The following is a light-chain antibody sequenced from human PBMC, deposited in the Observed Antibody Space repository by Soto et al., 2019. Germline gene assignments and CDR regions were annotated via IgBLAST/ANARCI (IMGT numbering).Light chain of an antibody. CDR3: HVRD. CDR1: QDISNY. Sequence: DIQMTQSPSSLSASVGDRVTITCQASQDISNYLNWYQQKPGKAPKLLIYDASNLETGVPSRFSGSGSGTDFTFSISSLQPEDIATYYCHVRDFGQGTRLEIK. J-gene: IGKJ5*01. CDR2: DAS. V-gene: IGKV1-33*01.